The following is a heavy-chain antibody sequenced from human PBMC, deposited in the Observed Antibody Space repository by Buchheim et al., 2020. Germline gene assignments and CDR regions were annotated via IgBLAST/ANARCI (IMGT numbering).Heavy chain of an antibody. D-gene: IGHD4-23*01. CDR2: IYYSGST. CDR1: GGSISSSSYY. CDR3: ARGSDSPIVVTPDSVFDY. V-gene: IGHV4-39*01. J-gene: IGHJ4*02. Sequence: QLQLQESGPGLVKPSETLSLTCTVSGGSISSSSYYWGWIRQPPGKGLEWIGSIYYSGSTYYNPSLKSRVTISVDTSKNQFSLKLSSVTAADTAVYYCARGSDSPIVVTPDSVFDYWGQGTL.